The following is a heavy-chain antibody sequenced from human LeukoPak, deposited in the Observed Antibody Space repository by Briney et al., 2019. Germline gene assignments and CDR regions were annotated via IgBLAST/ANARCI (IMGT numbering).Heavy chain of an antibody. D-gene: IGHD6-19*01. CDR2: ISYDGSNK. V-gene: IGHV3-30*04. J-gene: IGHJ4*02. CDR3: ARAPRQYSSDLQPLFDY. Sequence: RGSLRLSCAASGFTFSIYAMHWVRQAPGKGLEWVAVISYDGSNKYYADSVKGRFTISRDNSKNTLYLQINSLRAEDTAVYSCARAPRQYSSDLQPLFDYWGQGTLVTVYS. CDR1: GFTFSIYA.